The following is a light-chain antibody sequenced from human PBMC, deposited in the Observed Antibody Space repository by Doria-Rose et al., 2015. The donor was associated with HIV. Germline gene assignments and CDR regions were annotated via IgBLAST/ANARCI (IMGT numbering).Light chain of an antibody. CDR3: QQYGTSRGT. J-gene: IGKJ5*01. CDR1: QRVKSSY. Sequence: EIVMTQSPGTLSLSPGERATLSCRASQRVKSSYLAWYQQKPGQAPRLVIYDASTRATGIPDRFSVSGSGTDFTLTISRLEPEDVAVYYCQQYGTSRGTFGQGTRLEIK. V-gene: IGKV3-20*01. CDR2: DAS.